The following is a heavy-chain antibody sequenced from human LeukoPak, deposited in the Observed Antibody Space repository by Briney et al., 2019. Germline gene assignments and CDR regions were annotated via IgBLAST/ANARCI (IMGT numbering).Heavy chain of an antibody. D-gene: IGHD2-2*03. CDR2: ITADSGTT. CDR1: GFTFSTKS. CDR3: AKNRDVDIPLDWFDP. Sequence: GGSLRLSCAVSGFTFSTKSMNWVRQAPGKGLEWVSYITADSGTTYYADSVKGRFTISRDNAKNSLYLQMNSLRDEDTAVYYCAKNRDVDIPLDWFDPWGQGTLVTVSS. V-gene: IGHV3-48*02. J-gene: IGHJ5*02.